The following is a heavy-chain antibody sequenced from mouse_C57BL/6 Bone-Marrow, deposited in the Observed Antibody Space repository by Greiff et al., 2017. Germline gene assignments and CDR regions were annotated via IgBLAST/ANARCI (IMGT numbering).Heavy chain of an antibody. V-gene: IGHV1-81*01. CDR1: GYTFTSYG. Sequence: QVHVKQSGAELARPGASVKLSCKASGYTFTSYGISWVKQRTGQGLEWIGEIYPRSGNTYYNEKFKGKATLTAEKSSSTAYMELRSLTSEDSAVYFCARRRVYYDYSYFDYWGQGTTLTVSS. CDR2: IYPRSGNT. D-gene: IGHD2-4*01. CDR3: ARRRVYYDYSYFDY. J-gene: IGHJ2*01.